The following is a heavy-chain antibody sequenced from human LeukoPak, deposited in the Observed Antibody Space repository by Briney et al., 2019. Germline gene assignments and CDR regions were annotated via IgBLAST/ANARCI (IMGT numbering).Heavy chain of an antibody. J-gene: IGHJ4*02. CDR2: ISGSGGST. CDR1: GFTFSSYA. CDR3: AKVSMIVLARPAGFDY. D-gene: IGHD3-22*01. V-gene: IGHV3-23*01. Sequence: PGGSLRLSCAASGFTFSSYAMSWVRQAPGKALEWVSAISGSGGSTYYADSVKGRFTISRDNSKNTLYLQMNSLRAEDTAVYYCAKVSMIVLARPAGFDYWGQGTLVTVSS.